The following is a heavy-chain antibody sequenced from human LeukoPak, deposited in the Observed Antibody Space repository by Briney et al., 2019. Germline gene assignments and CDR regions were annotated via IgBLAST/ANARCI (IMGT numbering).Heavy chain of an antibody. CDR2: INHSGST. V-gene: IGHV4-34*01. CDR3: ARLGSSIAARLRGLY. Sequence: SETLSLTCAVYGXSFSGYYGSWIRQPPGKGLEWIGEINHSGSTNYNPSLKSRVTISVDTSKNQFSLKLSSVTAADTAVYYCARLGSSIAARLRGLYWGQGTLVTVSS. J-gene: IGHJ4*02. D-gene: IGHD6-6*01. CDR1: GXSFSGYY.